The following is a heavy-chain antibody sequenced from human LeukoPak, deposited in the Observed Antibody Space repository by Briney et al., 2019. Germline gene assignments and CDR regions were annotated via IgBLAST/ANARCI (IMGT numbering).Heavy chain of an antibody. D-gene: IGHD3-22*01. Sequence: GESLKISCKGSGYSFTSYWIGWVRQMPGKGLEWMGIIYPGDSDTRYSPSFQGQVTTSADKSISTAYLQWSSLKASDTAMYYCARPPYYYDSSGYYYFDYWGQGTLVTVSS. CDR1: GYSFTSYW. CDR3: ARPPYYYDSSGYYYFDY. CDR2: IYPGDSDT. V-gene: IGHV5-51*01. J-gene: IGHJ4*02.